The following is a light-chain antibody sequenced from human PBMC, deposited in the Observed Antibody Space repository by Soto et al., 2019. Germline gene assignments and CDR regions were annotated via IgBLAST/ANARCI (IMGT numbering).Light chain of an antibody. V-gene: IGKV3-11*01. CDR1: QSVTNNY. CDR3: HQRQSWPRT. Sequence: ETMITQSPDTLSVSLGQRATLCGRASQSVTNNYLAWYQHKPGQAPRLLIYLASNRAAGVPARFSGSGSGTDFTLTISDVEPEDFAVYYCHQRQSWPRTFGQGTKVDIK. J-gene: IGKJ1*01. CDR2: LAS.